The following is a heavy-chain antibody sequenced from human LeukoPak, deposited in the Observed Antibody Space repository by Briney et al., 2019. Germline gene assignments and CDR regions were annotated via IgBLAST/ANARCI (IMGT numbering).Heavy chain of an antibody. Sequence: SSETLSLTCAVYGGSFSGYYWSWIRQPPGKGLEWIGEINHSGSTDYNPSLKSRVTISVDTSKNQFSLKLTSVTAADTAMYYCAMTLSEYSSSPAIWGQGTLVTVSS. D-gene: IGHD6-13*01. CDR2: INHSGST. CDR1: GGSFSGYY. V-gene: IGHV4-34*01. J-gene: IGHJ4*02. CDR3: AMTLSEYSSSPAI.